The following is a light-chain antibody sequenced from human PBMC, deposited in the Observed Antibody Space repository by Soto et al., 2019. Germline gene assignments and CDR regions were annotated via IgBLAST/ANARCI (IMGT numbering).Light chain of an antibody. J-gene: IGKJ1*01. Sequence: PATLSVSPGERATFSCRASQSVSSNLAWYQQKPGQAPRLLIYGASTRATGIPARFSGSGSETEFTLTISSLQSEDFAVYYCQQYNNWPLTFGQGTKVDIK. CDR2: GAS. V-gene: IGKV3-15*01. CDR1: QSVSSN. CDR3: QQYNNWPLT.